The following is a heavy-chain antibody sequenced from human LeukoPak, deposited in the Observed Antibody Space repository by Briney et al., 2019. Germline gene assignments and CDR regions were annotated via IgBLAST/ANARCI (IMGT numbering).Heavy chain of an antibody. J-gene: IGHJ4*02. D-gene: IGHD6-6*01. V-gene: IGHV1-2*06. CDR3: AKEPESSSSGRHGRTFDY. CDR1: VYTFTAHF. Sequence: ASVKVSCKASVYTFTAHFIHWVRQAPGQGLEWMGQIHSNSGGEKYGKEYQGSVAVLMDTSINTINNELTSLTSDDTAGYKGAKEPESSSSGRHGRTFDYRGQGTLVTVSS. CDR2: IHSNSGGE.